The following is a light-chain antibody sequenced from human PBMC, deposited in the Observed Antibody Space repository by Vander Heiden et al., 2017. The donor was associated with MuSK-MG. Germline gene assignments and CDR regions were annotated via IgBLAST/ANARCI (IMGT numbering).Light chain of an antibody. Sequence: AIHLTQSPSSLSASVGDRVTITCRASQAISSALAWYQLRPGKVPKLLIHDASSFESGVPSRFSGSGSGTDFTLTISSLQPEDSATYYCQQFKSYPVTFGPGTKVDIK. CDR3: QQFKSYPVT. CDR2: DAS. V-gene: IGKV1-13*02. CDR1: QAISSA. J-gene: IGKJ3*01.